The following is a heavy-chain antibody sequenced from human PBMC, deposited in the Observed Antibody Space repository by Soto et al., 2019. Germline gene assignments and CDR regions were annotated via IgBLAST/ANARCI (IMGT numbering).Heavy chain of an antibody. V-gene: IGHV1-69*06. D-gene: IGHD1-1*01. CDR2: IMPTFGSA. CDR3: ATERSAQYFDY. CDR1: GVSFSSHG. Sequence: SVKVSCKASGVSFSSHGIAWVRQVPGQGLEWVGGIMPTFGSATYAPKFQGRVTITADKSTSTAYMELRSLRSEDTAVYYCATERSAQYFDYWGQGTLVTVSS. J-gene: IGHJ4*02.